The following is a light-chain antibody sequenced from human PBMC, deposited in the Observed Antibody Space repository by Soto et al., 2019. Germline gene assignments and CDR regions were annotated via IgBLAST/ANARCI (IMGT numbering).Light chain of an antibody. CDR3: YSYAGSSTPDVV. V-gene: IGLV2-23*02. CDR2: EVS. CDR1: SSDVGRYNL. Sequence: QSALTQPASVSGSPGQSITISCTGTSSDVGRYNLVSWYQQHPGKAPKLMIYEVSKRPSGVSNRFSGSKSGNTASLTISGLQAQDEAEYYCYSYAGSSTPDVVFGGGTKVTVL. J-gene: IGLJ2*01.